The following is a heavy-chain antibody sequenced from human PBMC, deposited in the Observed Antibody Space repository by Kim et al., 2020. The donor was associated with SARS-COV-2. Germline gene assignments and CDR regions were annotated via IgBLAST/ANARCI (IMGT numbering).Heavy chain of an antibody. D-gene: IGHD3-10*01. J-gene: IGHJ5*01. CDR1: GDSINSGDYY. V-gene: IGHV4-30-4*01. Sequence: SETLSLTCTVSGDSINSGDYYWSWIRQPPGKALEWIGYIYYRGSPYYKPSLKGRLSISMDTSKNQYSLHLTSATAADTAVYYCAREPTDERSGSIDSWGRGALVTVSS. CDR3: AREPTDERSGSIDS. CDR2: IYYRGSP.